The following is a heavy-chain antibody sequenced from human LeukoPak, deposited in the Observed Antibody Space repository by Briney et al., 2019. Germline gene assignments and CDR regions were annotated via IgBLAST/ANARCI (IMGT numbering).Heavy chain of an antibody. CDR2: IYSGGST. J-gene: IGHJ5*02. CDR1: GFTVSSNY. CDR3: ARGSVDGDYLFS. V-gene: IGHV3-53*01. Sequence: GGSLRLSCTASGFTVSSNYMSWVRQAPGKGLEWVSVIYSGGSTYYADSVKGRFTISRDDSKNTLYLQMNSLRAEDTAVYYCARGSVDGDYLFSWGQGTLVTVSS. D-gene: IGHD4-17*01.